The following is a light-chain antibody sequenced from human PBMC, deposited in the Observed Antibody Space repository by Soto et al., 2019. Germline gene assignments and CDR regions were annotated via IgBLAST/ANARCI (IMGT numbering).Light chain of an antibody. J-gene: IGLJ2*01. CDR2: DVS. V-gene: IGLV2-14*01. Sequence: QSALTPPPSASGSPGQSVTIPCTGTYSDVGSYNYVSWYQQHPGKAPKLLFFDVSIRPSGVSNRFSGSKSGNTASLTISGLQAEDEADYHCTSYTSSSTLLFGGGTKVTVL. CDR3: TSYTSSSTLL. CDR1: YSDVGSYNY.